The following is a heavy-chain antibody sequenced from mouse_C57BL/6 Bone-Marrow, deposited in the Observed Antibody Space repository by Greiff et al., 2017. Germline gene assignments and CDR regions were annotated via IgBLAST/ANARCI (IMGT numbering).Heavy chain of an antibody. CDR1: GYTFTSYW. CDR2: IHPNSGST. V-gene: IGHV1-64*01. CDR3: ARGLWFVDY. Sequence: VQLQQPGAELVKPGASVKLSCKASGYTFTSYWMHWVKQRPGQGLEWIGMIHPNSGSTNYNEKFKSKATLTVDKSSSTAYMQRSSLTSEETSVYDCARGLWFVDYWGEGTTRTVSS. D-gene: IGHD2-2*01. J-gene: IGHJ2*01.